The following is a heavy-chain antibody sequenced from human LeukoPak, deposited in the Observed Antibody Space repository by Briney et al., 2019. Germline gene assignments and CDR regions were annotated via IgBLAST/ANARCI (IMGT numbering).Heavy chain of an antibody. CDR3: ARERYSSGWYGYFQD. Sequence: GSLRLSCAASGFTFSSYSMNWVRQAPGKGLEWVSYISSSSSTKYYADSVKGRFTISRDNAKNSLYLQMNSLRDEDTAVYYCARERYSSGWYGYFQDWGRAPWSPSPQ. V-gene: IGHV3-48*02. D-gene: IGHD6-19*01. CDR2: ISSSSSTK. CDR1: GFTFSSYS. J-gene: IGHJ1*01.